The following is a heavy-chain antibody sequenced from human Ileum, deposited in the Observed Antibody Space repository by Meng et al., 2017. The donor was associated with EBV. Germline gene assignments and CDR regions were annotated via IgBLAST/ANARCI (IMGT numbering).Heavy chain of an antibody. CDR1: GDSISSNTW. D-gene: IGHD3-16*01. V-gene: IGHV4-4*02. CDR3: ARGSDYVWGI. CDR2: IHHSGTT. Sequence: GPLQGSGPGLVKPSGTRSLPSAVPGDSISSNTWWSWVRQSPGKGLEWIAEIHHSGTTTYNPSLKSRVTISVDKSENHFSLKLTSVTAADTAVYYCARGSDYVWGIWGQGTLVTVSS. J-gene: IGHJ4*02.